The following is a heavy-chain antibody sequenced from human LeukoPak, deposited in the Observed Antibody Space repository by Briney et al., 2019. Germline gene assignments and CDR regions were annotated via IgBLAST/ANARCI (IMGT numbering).Heavy chain of an antibody. Sequence: GGPLRLSCEASGFTFSSYWMTWVRQAPGKGLEWVANIKQDGSEKYYVDSVKGRFTISRDNAKNSLDLQMNSLRVEDTAVYYCARSPSWILYFDSWGQGTLVTVSS. J-gene: IGHJ4*02. CDR2: IKQDGSEK. CDR1: GFTFSSYW. CDR3: ARSPSWILYFDS. D-gene: IGHD5-12*01. V-gene: IGHV3-7*01.